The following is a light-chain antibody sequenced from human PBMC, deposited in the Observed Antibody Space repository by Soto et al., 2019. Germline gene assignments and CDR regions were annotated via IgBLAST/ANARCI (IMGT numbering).Light chain of an antibody. CDR3: GSYAGSYTLV. J-gene: IGLJ2*01. CDR2: DVS. V-gene: IGLV2-11*01. Sequence: QSALTQPRSVSGSPGKSVTISCTGSSSDVGGYNYVSWYQQHPGKAPKLMIYDVSKRPSGVPDRFSGSKSGNTASLTISGLQAEDDADYYCGSYAGSYTLVFGGGTQLTVL. CDR1: SSDVGGYNY.